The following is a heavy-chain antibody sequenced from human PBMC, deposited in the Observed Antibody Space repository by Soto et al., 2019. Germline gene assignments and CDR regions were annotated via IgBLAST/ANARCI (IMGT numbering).Heavy chain of an antibody. J-gene: IGHJ4*02. V-gene: IGHV3-30-3*01. D-gene: IGHD6-6*01. CDR1: GFTFSSYA. CDR2: ISYDGSNK. Sequence: GGSLRLSCAASGFTFSSYAMHWVRQAPGKGLEWVAVISYDGSNKYYADSVKGRFTISRDNSKNTLYLQMNSLRAEDTAVYYWARNKALSGQPLVGGQGTLVPVSS. CDR3: ARNKALSGQPLV.